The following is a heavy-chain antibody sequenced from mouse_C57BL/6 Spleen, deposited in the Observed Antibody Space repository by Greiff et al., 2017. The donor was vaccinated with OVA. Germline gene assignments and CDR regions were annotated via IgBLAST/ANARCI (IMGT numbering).Heavy chain of an antibody. J-gene: IGHJ2*01. CDR2: ISDGGSYT. CDR1: GFTFSSYA. Sequence: EVKLMESGGGLAKPGGSLKLSCAASGFTFSSYAMSWVRQTPEKRLEWVATISDGGSYTYYPDNVKGRFTISRDNAKNNLYLQMSHLKSEDTAMYYCARVYGMRGYFDYWGQGTTLTVSS. D-gene: IGHD2-10*02. V-gene: IGHV5-4*03. CDR3: ARVYGMRGYFDY.